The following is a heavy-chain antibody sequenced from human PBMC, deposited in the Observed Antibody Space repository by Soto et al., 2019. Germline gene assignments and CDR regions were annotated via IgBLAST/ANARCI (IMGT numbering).Heavy chain of an antibody. CDR2: MNPNSGNT. Sequence: QEQLVQSGAEVRKPGASVKVSCKASGSTFTSYDINWVRQATGQGLEWMGWMNPNSGNTGYAQKFQGRVTMTRNTPIRQAYLELSSLRCEDPAVYCCPRGGQRWWFDPWGQGTLVTVSS. V-gene: IGHV1-8*01. D-gene: IGHD6-25*01. CDR1: GSTFTSYD. CDR3: PRGGQRWWFDP. J-gene: IGHJ5*02.